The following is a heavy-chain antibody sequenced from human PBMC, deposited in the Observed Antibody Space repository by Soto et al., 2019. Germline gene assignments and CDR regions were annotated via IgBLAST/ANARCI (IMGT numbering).Heavy chain of an antibody. CDR3: ARARRFGESRHYYYYYGMDV. Sequence: GSSVKVSCKASGYTFTGYYMHWVRQAPGQGLEWMGWNNPNSGGTIYAQKFQGRVTMTRDTSISTAYMELSRLRSDDTAVYYCARARRFGESRHYYYYYGMDVWGQGTTVTVSS. CDR2: NNPNSGGT. J-gene: IGHJ6*02. V-gene: IGHV1-2*02. CDR1: GYTFTGYY. D-gene: IGHD3-10*01.